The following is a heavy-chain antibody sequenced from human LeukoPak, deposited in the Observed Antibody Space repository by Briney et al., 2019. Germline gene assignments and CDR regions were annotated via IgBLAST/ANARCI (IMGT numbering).Heavy chain of an antibody. CDR1: GGSISTSNYY. CDR2: IYYSGST. J-gene: IGHJ4*02. CDR3: ARLGYYDYVWGSYRFPNFDY. V-gene: IGHV4-39*01. D-gene: IGHD3-16*02. Sequence: PSETLSLTCTVSGGSISTSNYYWGWIRQPPGKGLEWIGSIYYSGSTYYNPSLKSRVTISVDTSKNQFSLKLSSVTAADTAVYYCARLGYYDYVWGSYRFPNFDYWGQGTLVTVSS.